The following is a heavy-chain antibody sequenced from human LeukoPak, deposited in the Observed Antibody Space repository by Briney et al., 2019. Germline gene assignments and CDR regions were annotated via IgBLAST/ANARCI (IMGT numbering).Heavy chain of an antibody. V-gene: IGHV4-38-2*02. D-gene: IGHD3-22*01. CDR3: ARGPYSYDSSGAFDI. Sequence: SETLSLTCTVSGYSISSGYYWGWIRQPPGKGLEWIGSIYHSGSTYYNPSLKSRVTISVDTSKNQFSLRLSSVTAADTAVYFCARGPYSYDSSGAFDIWGQGTMVTVSS. CDR1: GYSISSGYY. CDR2: IYHSGST. J-gene: IGHJ3*02.